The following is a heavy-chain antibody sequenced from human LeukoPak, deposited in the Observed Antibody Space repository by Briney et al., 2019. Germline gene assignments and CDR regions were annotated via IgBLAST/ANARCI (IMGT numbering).Heavy chain of an antibody. CDR2: ISSSGSTI. D-gene: IGHD3-10*01. CDR3: AREGHYGSGSYGLDY. CDR1: GFTFSSYE. V-gene: IGHV3-48*03. Sequence: GGSLRLSCAASGFTFSSYEMNWVRQAPGKGLEWVSYISSSGSTIYYADSVKGRFTISRDNAKNSLYLQMNSLRAEDTAVYYCAREGHYGSGSYGLDYWGQGTLVTVSS. J-gene: IGHJ4*02.